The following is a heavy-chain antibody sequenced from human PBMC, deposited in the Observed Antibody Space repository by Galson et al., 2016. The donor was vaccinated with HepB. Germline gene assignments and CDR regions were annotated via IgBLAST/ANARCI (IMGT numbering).Heavy chain of an antibody. CDR1: GFTFSSYS. CDR2: ISSSSSTI. D-gene: IGHD5/OR15-5a*01. Sequence: SLRLSCAASGFTFSSYSMNWVRQAPGKGLEWVSYISSSSSTIYYADSVKGRFTISRDNAKNSLYLQMNSLRAEDTAVYYCARAAVSRKDYWGQGTLVTVSS. V-gene: IGHV3-48*04. J-gene: IGHJ4*02. CDR3: ARAAVSRKDY.